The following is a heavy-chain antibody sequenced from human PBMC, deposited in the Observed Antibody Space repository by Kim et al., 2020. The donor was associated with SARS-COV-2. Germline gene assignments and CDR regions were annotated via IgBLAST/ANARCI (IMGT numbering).Heavy chain of an antibody. CDR3: ARLEAYYYGMDV. Sequence: SETLSLTCTVSGGSISSSSYYWGWIRQPPGKGLEWIGSIYDSGSTYYNPSLKSRVTISVDTSKNQFSLKLSSVTAADTAVYYCARLEAYYYGMDVWGQGTTVTVSS. CDR2: IYDSGST. CDR1: GGSISSSSYY. J-gene: IGHJ6*02. V-gene: IGHV4-39*01.